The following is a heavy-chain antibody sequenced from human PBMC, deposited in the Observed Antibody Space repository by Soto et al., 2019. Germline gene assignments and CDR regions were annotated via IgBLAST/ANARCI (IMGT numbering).Heavy chain of an antibody. D-gene: IGHD6-25*01. CDR2: ISSSGGST. J-gene: IGHJ4*02. V-gene: IGHV3-23*01. CDR1: GFTFSNYA. CDR3: AKRPGSANFDY. Sequence: GGSLRLSCAASGFTFSNYAMSWVCQAPGRGLEWVSAISSSGGSTYYADYVKGRFTISRDNSKDTLYLQMNSLRAEDTAVYYCAKRPGSANFDYWGQGTLVTVS.